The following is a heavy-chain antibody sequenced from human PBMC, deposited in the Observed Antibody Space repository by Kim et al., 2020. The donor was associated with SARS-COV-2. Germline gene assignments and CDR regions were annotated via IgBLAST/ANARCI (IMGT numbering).Heavy chain of an antibody. CDR2: INHSGST. CDR1: GGSFSGYY. Sequence: SETLSLTCAVYGGSFSGYYWSWIRQPPGKGLEWIGEINHSGSTNYNPSLKSRVTISVDTSKNQFSLKLSSVTAADTAVYYCARVGSSSWKGGFDPWGQGTLVTVSS. J-gene: IGHJ5*02. V-gene: IGHV4-34*01. D-gene: IGHD6-13*01. CDR3: ARVGSSSWKGGFDP.